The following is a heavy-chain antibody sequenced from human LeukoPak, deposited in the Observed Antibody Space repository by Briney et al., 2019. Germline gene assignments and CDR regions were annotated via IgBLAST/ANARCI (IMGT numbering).Heavy chain of an antibody. CDR2: INPNSGGT. D-gene: IGHD1-26*01. CDR1: GYTFTGHY. V-gene: IGHV1-2*02. Sequence: ASVKVSCKASGYTFTGHYIHWVRQAPGQGLEWMGWINPNSGGTNYAQKFQGRVTMARDTSISTAYMGLSSLRSDDTALYYCARGSSGGSYLPYYFDYWGQGTLVTVSS. J-gene: IGHJ4*02. CDR3: ARGSSGGSYLPYYFDY.